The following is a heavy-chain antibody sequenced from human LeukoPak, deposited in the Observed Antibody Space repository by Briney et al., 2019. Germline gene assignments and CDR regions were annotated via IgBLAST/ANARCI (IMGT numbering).Heavy chain of an antibody. CDR3: ARETCGGDCYSRSWYFDL. D-gene: IGHD2-21*02. CDR2: IKQDGSEK. Sequence: PGGSLRLSCAASGFTFSSYWMSWVRQAPGKGLEWVANIKQDGSEKYYVDSVKGRFTISRDNSKNTLYLQMNSLRAEDTAVYYCARETCGGDCYSRSWYFDLWGRGTLVTVSS. J-gene: IGHJ2*01. CDR1: GFTFSSYW. V-gene: IGHV3-7*03.